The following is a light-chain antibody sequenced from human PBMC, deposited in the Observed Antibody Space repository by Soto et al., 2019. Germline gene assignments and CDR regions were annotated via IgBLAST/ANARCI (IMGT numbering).Light chain of an antibody. V-gene: IGKV1-5*03. J-gene: IGKJ3*01. Sequence: DIQMTQSPSTLSASVGDRVTITCRASQSISSWLAWYQQIPGKAPKLLIYKASTLESGVPSRFSGSGSGTEFTLPISSLQPDDFATYYCQHYNSHSGTFGPGTKVDIK. CDR1: QSISSW. CDR2: KAS. CDR3: QHYNSHSGT.